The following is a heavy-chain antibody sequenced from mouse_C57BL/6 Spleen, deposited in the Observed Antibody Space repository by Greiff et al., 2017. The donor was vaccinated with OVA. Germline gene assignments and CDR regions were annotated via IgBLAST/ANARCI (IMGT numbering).Heavy chain of an antibody. CDR1: GYAFSSSW. CDR2: IYPGDGDT. CDR3: ARWHSSGYFDY. J-gene: IGHJ2*01. D-gene: IGHD3-1*01. V-gene: IGHV1-82*01. Sequence: QVQLQRSGPELVKPGASVKISCKASGYAFSSSWLNWVKQRPGKGLEWIGRIYPGDGDTNYNGKFKGKATLTADKSSSTAYMQLSSLTSEDSAIYFCARWHSSGYFDYWGQGTTLTVSS.